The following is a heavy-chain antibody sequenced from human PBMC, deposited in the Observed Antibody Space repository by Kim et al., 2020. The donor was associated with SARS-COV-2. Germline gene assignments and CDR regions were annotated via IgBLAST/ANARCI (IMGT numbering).Heavy chain of an antibody. V-gene: IGHV3-7*01. D-gene: IGHD6-19*01. Sequence: GGSLRLSCAASGFTFSSYWMSWVRQAPGKGLEWVANIKQDGSEKYYVDSVKGRFTISRDNAKNSLYLQMNSLRAEDTAVYYCARDRSPQWLVPLDAFDIWGQGTMVTVSS. CDR3: ARDRSPQWLVPLDAFDI. CDR1: GFTFSSYW. J-gene: IGHJ3*02. CDR2: IKQDGSEK.